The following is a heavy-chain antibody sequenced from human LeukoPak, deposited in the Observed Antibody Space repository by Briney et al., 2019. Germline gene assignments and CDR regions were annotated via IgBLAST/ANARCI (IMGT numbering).Heavy chain of an antibody. J-gene: IGHJ4*02. D-gene: IGHD2-15*01. CDR3: ARQQRIRHCSEGVCTEGYYFDY. CDR1: GFAFNMFA. CDR2: LSRGGSTT. V-gene: IGHV3-23*01. Sequence: GGSLRLSCAGTGFAFNMFAIDWVHQAPGKGLEWVSGLSRGGSTTNYADSVKGRFTISRDKSQNSVFLQLNSLRPEDTAVYYCARQQRIRHCSEGVCTEGYYFDYWGQGTLVTVSS.